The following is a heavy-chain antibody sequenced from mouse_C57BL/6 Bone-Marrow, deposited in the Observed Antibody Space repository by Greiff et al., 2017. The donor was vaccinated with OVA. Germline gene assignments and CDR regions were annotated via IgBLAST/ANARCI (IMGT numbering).Heavy chain of an antibody. J-gene: IGHJ2*01. CDR3: ARESTGTGHY. D-gene: IGHD4-1*01. CDR2: IYPGSGST. CDR1: GYTFTSYW. V-gene: IGHV1-55*01. Sequence: QVQLQQPGAELVKPGASVKMSCKASGYTFTSYWITWVKQRPGQGLEWIGDIYPGSGSTNYNEKFKSKATLTVDTSSSTAYMQLSSLTSEDSAFYCCARESTGTGHYWGQSPTLKVSS.